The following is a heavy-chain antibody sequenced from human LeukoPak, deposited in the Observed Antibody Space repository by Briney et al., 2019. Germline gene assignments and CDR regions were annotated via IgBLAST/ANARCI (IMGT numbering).Heavy chain of an antibody. V-gene: IGHV4-59*12. CDR2: IYYSGST. CDR3: ARADTMVRGVPLYYHGMDG. J-gene: IGHJ6*02. CDR1: GGSISSYY. Sequence: SETLSLTCTVSGGSISSYYWNWIRQPPGKGLEWIAYIYYSGSTNYNPSLKSRVTISVDTSKNQFSLKLSSVSAADTAVYYCARADTMVRGVPLYYHGMDGWGQGTTVTVSS. D-gene: IGHD3-10*01.